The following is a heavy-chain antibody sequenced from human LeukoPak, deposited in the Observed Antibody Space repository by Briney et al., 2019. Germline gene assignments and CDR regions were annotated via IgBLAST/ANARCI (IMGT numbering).Heavy chain of an antibody. D-gene: IGHD6-6*01. J-gene: IGHJ4*02. CDR2: IYYSGST. CDR3: ARHFPSIAALSPLGVSFDY. V-gene: IGHV4-39*01. CDR1: GGSISSSRYY. Sequence: PSETLLLTCIVTGGSISSSRYYWGGIRQPPGKGLEWIGCIYYSGSTYYNPSLKRRVTISVHPSKHQLSLKPSSLTPPDISLYYCARHFPSIAALSPLGVSFDYWGQGTLVTVSS.